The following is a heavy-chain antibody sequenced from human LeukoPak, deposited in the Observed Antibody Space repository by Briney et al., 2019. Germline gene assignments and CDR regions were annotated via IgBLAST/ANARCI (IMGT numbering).Heavy chain of an antibody. CDR3: ARLAAPRYDFWSGYHLHY. CDR1: GGSISSNSYY. V-gene: IGHV4-39*01. J-gene: IGHJ4*02. D-gene: IGHD3-3*01. Sequence: SETLSLTCTVSGGSISSNSYYWGWIRQPPGKGLEWIGSIYYSRSTYYNPSLKSRVTISVDTSKNQFSLKLSSVTAADTAVYYCARLAAPRYDFWSGYHLHYWGQGTLVTVSS. CDR2: IYYSRST.